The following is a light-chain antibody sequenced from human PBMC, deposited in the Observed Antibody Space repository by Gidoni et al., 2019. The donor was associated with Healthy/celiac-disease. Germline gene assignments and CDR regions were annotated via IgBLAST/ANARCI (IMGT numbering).Light chain of an antibody. J-gene: IGLJ2*01. CDR1: SSDVGGYTY. CDR3: SSYTSSSTLEV. CDR2: EVS. Sequence: QSALTQPAAVSGSPGQSITISCTGTSSDVGGYTYVSWYQQHPGKAPKLMIYEVSNRPSGVPDRFSGSKSGNTASLTISGLQAEDEADYYCSSYTSSSTLEVFGGGTKLTVL. V-gene: IGLV2-14*01.